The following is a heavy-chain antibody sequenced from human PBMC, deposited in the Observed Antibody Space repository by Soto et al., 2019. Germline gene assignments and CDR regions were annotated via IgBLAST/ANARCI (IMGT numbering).Heavy chain of an antibody. CDR3: SKTQTFNVDYGGFVA. V-gene: IGHV3-23*01. CDR1: GFSFARYA. CDR2: VSGGGAST. J-gene: IGHJ5*02. D-gene: IGHD2-21*01. Sequence: EVQLWESGGGFVQPGGSLRLSCAATGFSFARYALTWVRQAPGKGLEWLSAVSGGGASTYYADSGRGRFSISRDVSGNMIYLQLNRLTAGNTATYYCSKTQTFNVDYGGFVASGQGTRVTVSS.